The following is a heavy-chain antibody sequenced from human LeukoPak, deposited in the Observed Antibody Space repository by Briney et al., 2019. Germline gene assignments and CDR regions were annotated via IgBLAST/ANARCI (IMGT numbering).Heavy chain of an antibody. D-gene: IGHD5-24*01. J-gene: IGHJ3*02. V-gene: IGHV4-61*02. Sequence: SETLSLTCTVSGGSISSGSYYWSWIRQPAGKGLEWIGRIYTSGSTNYNPSLKSRVSISVDTSKNQFSLKLSSVTAADTAVYYCARPVEMATIDDAFDIWGQGTMVTVSS. CDR2: IYTSGST. CDR3: ARPVEMATIDDAFDI. CDR1: GGSISSGSYY.